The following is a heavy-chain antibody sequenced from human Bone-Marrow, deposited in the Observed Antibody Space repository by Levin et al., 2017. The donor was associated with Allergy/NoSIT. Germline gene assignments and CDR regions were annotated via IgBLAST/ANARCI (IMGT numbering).Heavy chain of an antibody. D-gene: IGHD5-18*01. CDR2: IRSKANSYAT. CDR1: GFTFSGSA. Sequence: GGSLRLSCAASGFTFSGSAMHWVRQASGKGLEWVGRIRSKANSYATAYAASVKGRFTISRDDSKNTAYLQMNSLKTEDTAVYYCTSYYHRGFRGAFDIWGQGTMVTVSS. CDR3: TSYYHRGFRGAFDI. V-gene: IGHV3-73*01. J-gene: IGHJ3*02.